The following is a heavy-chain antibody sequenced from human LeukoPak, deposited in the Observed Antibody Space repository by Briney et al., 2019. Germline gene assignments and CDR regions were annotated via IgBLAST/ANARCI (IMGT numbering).Heavy chain of an antibody. D-gene: IGHD5-24*01. CDR1: GGSISSGGYS. J-gene: IGHJ2*01. V-gene: IGHV4-30-2*05. Sequence: SQTLSLTCSVSGGSISSGGYSWSWIRQPPGKGLEWIGYINHSGNTYYNPSLKSRVTISVDTSKNQFSLKLSSVTAADTAVYYCARVRRDGYNRYWYFDLWGRGTLVTVSS. CDR3: ARVRRDGYNRYWYFDL. CDR2: INHSGNT.